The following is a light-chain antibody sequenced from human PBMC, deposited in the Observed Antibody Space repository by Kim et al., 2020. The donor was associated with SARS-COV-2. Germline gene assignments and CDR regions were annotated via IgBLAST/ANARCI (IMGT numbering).Light chain of an antibody. CDR2: KAS. J-gene: IGKJ1*01. CDR3: QQYSSHWT. Sequence: SASVGDRVPITCRASQNISIWLAWYQQIAGKAPKLLIYKASSLESEVPLRFSGSGSGTEFTLTISSLQPDDFATYYCQQYSSHWTFGQGTKVDIK. V-gene: IGKV1-5*03. CDR1: QNISIW.